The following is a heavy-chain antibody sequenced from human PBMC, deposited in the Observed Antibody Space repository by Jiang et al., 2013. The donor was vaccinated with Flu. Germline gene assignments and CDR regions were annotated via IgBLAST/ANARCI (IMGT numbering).Heavy chain of an antibody. CDR1: GGSISSGGYY. D-gene: IGHD6-19*01. V-gene: IGHV4-31*03. CDR2: IYYSGST. Sequence: TVSGGSISSGGYYWSWIRQHPGKGLEWIGYIYYSGSTYYNPSLKSRVTISVDTSKNQFSLKLSSVTAADTAVYYCARDTVAGIDYWGQGTLVTVSS. CDR3: ARDTVAGIDY. J-gene: IGHJ4*02.